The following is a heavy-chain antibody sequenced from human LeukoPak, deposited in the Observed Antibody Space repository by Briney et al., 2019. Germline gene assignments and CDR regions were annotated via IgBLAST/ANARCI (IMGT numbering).Heavy chain of an antibody. Sequence: GGSLRLSCAASGFTFSSYAMSWVRQAPGKGVEGVSAISGSDGSTYYAGSVKGRFTISRDNSKNTLYLQMNSLSDEDTAVYYCAKNAYNYYGADNYYYYMDVWGKGTTVTVSS. V-gene: IGHV3-23*01. CDR1: GFTFSSYA. CDR2: ISGSDGST. D-gene: IGHD3-10*01. J-gene: IGHJ6*03. CDR3: AKNAYNYYGADNYYYYMDV.